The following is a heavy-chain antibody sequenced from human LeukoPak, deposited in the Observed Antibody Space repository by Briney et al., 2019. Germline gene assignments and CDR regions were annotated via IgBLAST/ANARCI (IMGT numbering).Heavy chain of an antibody. Sequence: TGGSLRLSCAASGFTFSSYEMNWVRQAPGKGLEWIGSIYYSGSTYYNPSLKSRVTISVDTSKNQFSLKLSSVTAADTAVYYCARYGGGYYNYFDYWGQGTLVTVSS. CDR2: IYYSGST. CDR1: GFTFSSYE. CDR3: ARYGGGYYNYFDY. D-gene: IGHD3-22*01. J-gene: IGHJ4*02. V-gene: IGHV4-39*07.